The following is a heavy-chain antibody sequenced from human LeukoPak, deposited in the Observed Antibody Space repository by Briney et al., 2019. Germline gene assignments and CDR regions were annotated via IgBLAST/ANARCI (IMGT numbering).Heavy chain of an antibody. CDR1: GFTFSSYS. D-gene: IGHD6-19*01. V-gene: IGHV3-21*01. CDR3: ARVRGAGVYSSGWYDY. J-gene: IGHJ4*02. CDR2: ISSSSSYI. Sequence: PGGSLRLSCAASGFTFSSYSMNWVRQAPGKGLEWVSSISSSSSYIYYADSVKGRFTISRDNAKNSLYLQMNSLRAEDTAVYYCARVRGAGVYSSGWYDYWGQGTLVTVSS.